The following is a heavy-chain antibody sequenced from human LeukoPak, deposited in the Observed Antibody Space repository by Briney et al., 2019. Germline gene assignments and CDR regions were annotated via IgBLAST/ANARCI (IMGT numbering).Heavy chain of an antibody. CDR3: ARDKSPGYQLPHPYAFDI. Sequence: GGSLRLSCAASGFTFSSYSMNWFRQAPGKGLEWVSSISSSSSYIYYADSVKGRFTISRDNAKNSLYLQMNSLRAEDTAVYYCARDKSPGYQLPHPYAFDIWGQGTMVTVSS. D-gene: IGHD2-2*01. V-gene: IGHV3-21*01. J-gene: IGHJ3*02. CDR2: ISSSSSYI. CDR1: GFTFSSYS.